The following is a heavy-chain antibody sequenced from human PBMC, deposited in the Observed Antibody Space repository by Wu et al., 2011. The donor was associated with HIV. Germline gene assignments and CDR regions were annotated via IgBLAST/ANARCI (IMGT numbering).Heavy chain of an antibody. CDR1: GGSFSNFA. CDR2: IIPNSGTR. Sequence: QVQLVQSGAEVKKPGSSVKVSCMASGGSFSNFAFSWVRQAPGQGLEWMGGIIPNSGTRNYARKFQGRFTVTADTSTTTVHMELRSLRSEDTAVYYCARSGEAAEYYYYYMNVWGKGTTVTISS. D-gene: IGHD2-15*01. V-gene: IGHV1-69*14. CDR3: ARSGEAAEYYYYYMNV. J-gene: IGHJ6*03.